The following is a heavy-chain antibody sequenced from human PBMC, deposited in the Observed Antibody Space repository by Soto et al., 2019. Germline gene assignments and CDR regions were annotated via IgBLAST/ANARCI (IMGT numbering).Heavy chain of an antibody. J-gene: IGHJ3*02. V-gene: IGHV4-39*07. CDR3: ARDRDDAFDI. Sequence: SETLSLTCTVSGGSISSSSYYWGWIRQPPGKGLEWIGSIYYSGSTYYNPSLKSRVTISVDTSKNQFSLKLSSVTAADTAVYHCARDRDDAFDIWGQGTMVTVSS. CDR1: GGSISSSSYY. D-gene: IGHD3-10*01. CDR2: IYYSGST.